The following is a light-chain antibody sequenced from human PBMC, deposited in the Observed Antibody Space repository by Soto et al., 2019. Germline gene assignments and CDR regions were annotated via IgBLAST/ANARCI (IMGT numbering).Light chain of an antibody. CDR2: DAS. J-gene: IGKJ4*01. CDR1: QSVASNF. CDR3: QQYAKAPLT. Sequence: ETELTQSPGSLSLSPGERATLSCRASQSVASNFLGWYQQKPGQAPKLLIYDASSRATGIPDRFSGSGSGTDFTLTISRLEPEDFAMYYCQQYAKAPLTFGGGTKVDI. V-gene: IGKV3-20*01.